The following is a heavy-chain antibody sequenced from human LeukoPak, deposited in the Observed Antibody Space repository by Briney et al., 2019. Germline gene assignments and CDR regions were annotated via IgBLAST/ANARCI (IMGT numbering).Heavy chain of an antibody. CDR3: ARDLGPAPGISVGGSGFGY. CDR1: GLSFSSYG. J-gene: IGHJ4*02. V-gene: IGHV3-33*01. CDR2: IWYDGSNK. D-gene: IGHD6-19*01. Sequence: PGRSLRLSCAASGLSFSSYGMHWVRQAPGKGLEWVAVIWYDGSNKYYADSVKGRFTISRDNSRNTLYLQMNSLRDEDTAVYYCARDLGPAPGISVGGSGFGYWGQGTLVTVSS.